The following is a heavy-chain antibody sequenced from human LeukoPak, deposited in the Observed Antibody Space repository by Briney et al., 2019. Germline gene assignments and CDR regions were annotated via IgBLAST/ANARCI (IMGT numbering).Heavy chain of an antibody. CDR1: GFTFSSYA. Sequence: GGSLRLSCAASGFTFSSYAMHWVRQAPGKGLEWVAVISYDGSNKYYADSVKGRFTISRDNSKNTLYLQMNSLRAEDTAVYYCANRRGVGYCSSNRCYGGFGMDVLGKGNNVTVSS. CDR2: ISYDGSNK. J-gene: IGHJ6*04. CDR3: ANRRGVGYCSSNRCYGGFGMDV. V-gene: IGHV3-30-3*02. D-gene: IGHD2-2*01.